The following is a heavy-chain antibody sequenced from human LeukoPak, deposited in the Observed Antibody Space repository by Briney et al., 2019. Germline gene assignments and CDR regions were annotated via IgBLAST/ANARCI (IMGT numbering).Heavy chain of an antibody. V-gene: IGHV4-59*01. J-gene: IGHJ5*02. CDR2: IYYSGST. CDR3: ARDPGRIRVVIYTHWFDP. Sequence: SETLSLTRTVSGRSISSYYWSWIRQPPRKGLEWIGYIYYSGSTNYNPSLKSRVTISVDTSKNQFSLKLSSVPAADTAVHYCARDPGRIRVVIYTHWFDPWGQGTLVTVSS. D-gene: IGHD3-10*01. CDR1: GRSISSYY.